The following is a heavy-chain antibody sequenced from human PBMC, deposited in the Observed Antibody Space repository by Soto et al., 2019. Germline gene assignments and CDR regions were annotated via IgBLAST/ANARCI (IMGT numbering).Heavy chain of an antibody. D-gene: IGHD2-2*01. CDR2: IYYSGST. CDR3: ARGGRCSSTSCYRYYYYGMDV. CDR1: GGSISSSSYY. V-gene: IGHV4-39*07. J-gene: IGHJ6*02. Sequence: SETLSLTCTVSGGSISSSSYYWGWIRQPPGKGLEWIGSIYYSGSTYYNPSLKSRVTISVDTSKNQFSLKLSSVTAADTAVYYCARGGRCSSTSCYRYYYYGMDVWGQGTTVTVSS.